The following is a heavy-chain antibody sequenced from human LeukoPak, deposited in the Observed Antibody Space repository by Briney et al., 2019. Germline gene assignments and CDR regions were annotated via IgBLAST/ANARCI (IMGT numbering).Heavy chain of an antibody. CDR3: ATAGGDGSRMGFDP. J-gene: IGHJ5*02. CDR2: ISGDGRVT. CDR1: VFTFSRYW. D-gene: IGHD2-15*01. V-gene: IGHV3-74*01. Sequence: GGSLRLSCADSVFTFSRYWMHWVRRSPGKGLVCVSCISGDGRVTIYGDTVKGRITICRDKTKRTLYLQMHSLRAEDTAVYYCATAGGDGSRMGFDPWGQGTLVTVSS.